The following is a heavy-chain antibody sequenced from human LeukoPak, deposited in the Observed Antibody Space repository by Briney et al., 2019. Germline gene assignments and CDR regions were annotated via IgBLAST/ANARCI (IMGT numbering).Heavy chain of an antibody. J-gene: IGHJ4*02. CDR3: TPSLYDILTGSDY. D-gene: IGHD3-9*01. Sequence: QPGRSLKLSCAAPGLTFSGSAMHWVRQASGKGLEWVGRIRSKANSYATAEAASVKGRFTISRDDSKNTAYLQLNSLTTEDTAVHYCTPSLYDILTGSDYWGQGTLVTVSS. V-gene: IGHV3-73*01. CDR1: GLTFSGSA. CDR2: IRSKANSYAT.